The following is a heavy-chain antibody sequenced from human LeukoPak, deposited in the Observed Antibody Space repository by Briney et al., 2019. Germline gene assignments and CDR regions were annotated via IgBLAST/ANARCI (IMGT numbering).Heavy chain of an antibody. CDR2: INTNTGNP. J-gene: IGHJ6*02. CDR3: AREGFQAGELSMISYGMDV. D-gene: IGHD2/OR15-2a*01. CDR1: GYTFSTYA. V-gene: IGHV7-4-1*02. Sequence: ASVKVSCKASGYTFSTYAMNWVRQAPGQGLGWMGWINTNTGNPTYAQGFTGRFVFSLDTSVSTAYLQISSLKAEDTAVYYCAREGFQAGELSMISYGMDVWGQGTTVTVSS.